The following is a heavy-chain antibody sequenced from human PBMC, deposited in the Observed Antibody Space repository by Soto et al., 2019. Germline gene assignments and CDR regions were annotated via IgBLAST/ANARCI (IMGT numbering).Heavy chain of an antibody. CDR3: AKDWGSSGWYTDWFDP. CDR2: ISYDGSNK. D-gene: IGHD6-19*01. CDR1: GFTFSSYG. J-gene: IGHJ5*02. Sequence: QVQLVESGGGVVQPGRSLRLSCAASGFTFSSYGMHWVRQAPGKGLEWVAVISYDGSNKYYADSVKGRFTISRDNSKNTLYLQMNSLRAEHTAVYYCAKDWGSSGWYTDWFDPWGQGTLVTVSS. V-gene: IGHV3-30*18.